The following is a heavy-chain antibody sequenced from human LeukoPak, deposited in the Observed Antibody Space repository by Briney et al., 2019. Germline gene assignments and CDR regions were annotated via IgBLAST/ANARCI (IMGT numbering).Heavy chain of an antibody. D-gene: IGHD2-15*01. V-gene: IGHV4-59*01. J-gene: IGHJ4*02. CDR1: GGSISSYG. Sequence: SETLSLTCTVSGGSISSYGWSWIRQPPGKGLEWIGYIYYSGSTNYNPSLKSRVTILVDTSKNQFSLKLSSVTAADTAVYYCARARVGAAGFDYWGQGTLVTVSS. CDR2: IYYSGST. CDR3: ARARVGAAGFDY.